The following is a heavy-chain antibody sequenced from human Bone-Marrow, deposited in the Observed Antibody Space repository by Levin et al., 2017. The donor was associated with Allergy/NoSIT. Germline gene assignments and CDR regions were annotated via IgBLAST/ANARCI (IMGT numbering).Heavy chain of an antibody. CDR3: ARGSQWLVRDFDF. V-gene: IGHV3-66*01. CDR2: IHSGGNT. D-gene: IGHD6-19*01. J-gene: IGHJ4*02. Sequence: GESLKISCAASGFTVSSGYMSWVRQAPGKGLEWVSLIHSGGNTYYADSFKGRFTISTDSSKNMLYLQMNSLRPDDTAMYYCARGSQWLVRDFDFWGQGTLVTVSS. CDR1: GFTVSSGY.